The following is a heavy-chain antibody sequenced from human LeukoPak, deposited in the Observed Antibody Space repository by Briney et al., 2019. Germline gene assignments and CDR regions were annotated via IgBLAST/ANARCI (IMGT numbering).Heavy chain of an antibody. CDR2: IWYDGSNK. J-gene: IGHJ4*02. CDR3: ARDRGIVAAWYYFDY. D-gene: IGHD6-13*01. Sequence: PGRSLRLSCAASGFTFSSYGMHWVRQAPGKGLEWVAVIWYDGSNKYYADSVKGRFTISRDNSKNTLYLQMNSLRAEDTAVYYCARDRGIVAAWYYFDYWGQGTLVTVSS. CDR1: GFTFSSYG. V-gene: IGHV3-33*01.